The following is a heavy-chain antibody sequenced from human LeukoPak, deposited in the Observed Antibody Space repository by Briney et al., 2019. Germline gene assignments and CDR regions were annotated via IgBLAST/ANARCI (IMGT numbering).Heavy chain of an antibody. CDR1: GYTFTGYY. V-gene: IGHV1-2*02. J-gene: IGHJ4*02. Sequence: ASVKVSCKASGYTFTGYYMHWVRQAPGQGLEWMGWINPNSGGTNYAQKFQGRVTMTRDTSISTAYIELSRLRSDDTAVYYCARGTLRRVVPAAIPHDYWGQGTLVTVSS. CDR3: ARGTLRRVVPAAIPHDY. CDR2: INPNSGGT. D-gene: IGHD2-2*01.